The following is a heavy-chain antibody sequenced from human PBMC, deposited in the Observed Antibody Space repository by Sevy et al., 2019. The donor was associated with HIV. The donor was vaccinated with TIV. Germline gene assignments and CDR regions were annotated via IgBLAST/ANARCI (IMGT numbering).Heavy chain of an antibody. Sequence: GGSLRLSCAASGFSLNNYWMNWVRQAPGKGLEWVANIKQDGSVKYYVDSVKGRFTISRDNARNLLYLQMNSLRVEDKGFQYWVRAIAGGGSFWGQGTLVTVSS. CDR2: IKQDGSVK. J-gene: IGHJ4*02. CDR3: VRAIAGGGSF. V-gene: IGHV3-7*04. D-gene: IGHD6-13*01. CDR1: GFSLNNYW.